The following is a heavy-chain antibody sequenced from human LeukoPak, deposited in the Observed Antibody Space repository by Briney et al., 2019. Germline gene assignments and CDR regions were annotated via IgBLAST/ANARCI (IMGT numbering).Heavy chain of an antibody. J-gene: IGHJ5*02. Sequence: ASVKVSCKASGDIFSSYAINRVRQAPGQGLEWMGGIIPVFAKADYAQKFQGRVTITADESTNTAYMELSSLRSEDTAIYYCARVQYSGYDFSQWFDPWGQGTLVTVSS. CDR1: GDIFSSYA. D-gene: IGHD5-12*01. V-gene: IGHV1-69*01. CDR2: IIPVFAKA. CDR3: ARVQYSGYDFSQWFDP.